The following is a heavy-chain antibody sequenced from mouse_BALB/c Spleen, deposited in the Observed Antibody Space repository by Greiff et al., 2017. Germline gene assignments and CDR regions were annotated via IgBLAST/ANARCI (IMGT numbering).Heavy chain of an antibody. CDR2: ISSGSSTI. CDR1: GFTFSSFG. CDR3: ARYDGYLYAMDY. Sequence: EVQLVESGGGLVQPGGSRKLSCAASGFTFSSFGMHWVRQAPEKGLEWVAYISSGSSTIYYADTVKGRFTISRDNPKNTLFLQMTSLRSEDTAMYYCARYDGYLYAMDYWGQGTSVTVSS. V-gene: IGHV5-17*02. J-gene: IGHJ4*01. D-gene: IGHD2-3*01.